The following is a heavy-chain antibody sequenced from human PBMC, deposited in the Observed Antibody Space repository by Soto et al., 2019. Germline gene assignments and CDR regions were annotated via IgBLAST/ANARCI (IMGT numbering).Heavy chain of an antibody. Sequence: PSGTLSLTCAVYGGSFSGYYWSWIRQPPGKGLEWIGEINHSGSTNYNPSLKCRVTISVDTSKNQFSLKLSSVTAADTAVYYCARRLRNYYYYGMDVWGQGTTVTVSS. D-gene: IGHD3-22*01. CDR1: GGSFSGYY. CDR2: INHSGST. J-gene: IGHJ6*02. CDR3: ARRLRNYYYYGMDV. V-gene: IGHV4-34*01.